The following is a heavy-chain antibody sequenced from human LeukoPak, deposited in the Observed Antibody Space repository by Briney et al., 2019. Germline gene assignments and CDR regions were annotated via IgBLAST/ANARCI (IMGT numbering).Heavy chain of an antibody. J-gene: IGHJ2*01. CDR3: ARDTVVAGTRYFDL. V-gene: IGHV3-23*01. CDR2: ISGSGGST. Sequence: HPGGSLRLSCAASGFTFDDYAMHWVRHAPGKGLEWVSAISGSGGSTYYADSVKGRFTISRDNSKNTLYLQMNSLRVEDTAVYHCARDTVVAGTRYFDLWGRGTLVTVSS. CDR1: GFTFDDYA. D-gene: IGHD6-19*01.